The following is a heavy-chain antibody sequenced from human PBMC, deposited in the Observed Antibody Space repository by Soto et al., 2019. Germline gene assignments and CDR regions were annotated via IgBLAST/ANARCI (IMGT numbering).Heavy chain of an antibody. CDR3: ATKDNGKYFFDS. V-gene: IGHV4-28*01. CDR2: IHHTGYT. D-gene: IGHD1-26*01. Sequence: KPSETLSLTCGVSGSSISNDNWWVWIRQPPGKGLEWIGYIHHTGYTYSNPALKSRLTMSVDTSKNQFSLRLSSVTAVDTAVYYCATKDNGKYFFDSWGQGALVTVYS. CDR1: GSSISNDNW. J-gene: IGHJ4*02.